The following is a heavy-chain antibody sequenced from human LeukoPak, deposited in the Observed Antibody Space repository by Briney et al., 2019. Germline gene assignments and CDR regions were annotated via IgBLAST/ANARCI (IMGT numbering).Heavy chain of an antibody. V-gene: IGHV3-23*01. J-gene: IGHJ4*02. D-gene: IGHD6-13*01. CDR1: GFTFSSYA. CDR2: ISCSDDST. Sequence: GGALRLSCAASGFTFSSYAMSWVRQAPGKGLELVSAISCSDDSTYYADSVKGPFTISRNNSKNTVYLQMNSLRAEDTAVYYCAKLRSGGPAAGNYWGQGTLVTVSS. CDR3: AKLRSGGPAAGNY.